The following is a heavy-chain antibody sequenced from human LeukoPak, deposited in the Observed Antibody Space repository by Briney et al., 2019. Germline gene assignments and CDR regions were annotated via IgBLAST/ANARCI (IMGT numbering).Heavy chain of an antibody. J-gene: IGHJ4*02. V-gene: IGHV4-30-4*01. Sequence: SETLSLTCAVYGGSFSGYYWSWIRQPPGKGLEWIGYIYYSGSTYYNPSLKSRVTISVDTSKNQFSLKLSSVTAADTAVYYCARDLRYCSSTSCSYFDYWGQGTLVTVSS. CDR1: GGSFSGYY. CDR2: IYYSGST. D-gene: IGHD2-2*01. CDR3: ARDLRYCSSTSCSYFDY.